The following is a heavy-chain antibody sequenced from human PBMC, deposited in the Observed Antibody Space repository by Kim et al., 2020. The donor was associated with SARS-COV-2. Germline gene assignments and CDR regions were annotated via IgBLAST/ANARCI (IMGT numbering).Heavy chain of an antibody. Sequence: GGSLRLFCAASGFTFSSYAMLWVRQAPGKGLEWVAFISYDGSNTYYADSVKGRFTISRDTSKNTLYLQMNSLRGEDTAVYYCAREEAMDVWGQGTTVTVS. J-gene: IGHJ6*02. V-gene: IGHV3-30-3*01. CDR3: AREEAMDV. CDR1: GFTFSSYA. CDR2: ISYDGSNT.